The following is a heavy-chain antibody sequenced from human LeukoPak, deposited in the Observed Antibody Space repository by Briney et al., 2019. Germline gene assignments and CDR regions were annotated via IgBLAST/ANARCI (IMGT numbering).Heavy chain of an antibody. J-gene: IGHJ4*02. Sequence: TSETLSLTCAVYGGSFSGYYWSWIRQPPGKGLEWIGEINHSESTNYNPSLKSRVTISVDTSKNQFSLKLSSVTAADTAVYYCAFSTNRGYFDCWGQGTLVTVSS. CDR3: AFSTNRGYFDC. V-gene: IGHV4-34*01. CDR2: INHSEST. D-gene: IGHD2-8*01. CDR1: GGSFSGYY.